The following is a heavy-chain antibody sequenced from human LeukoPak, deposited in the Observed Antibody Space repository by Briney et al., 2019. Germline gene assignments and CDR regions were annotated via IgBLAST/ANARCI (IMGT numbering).Heavy chain of an antibody. J-gene: IGHJ4*02. CDR3: ATVGATPDGY. V-gene: IGHV3-23*01. Sequence: PGGPLRLSRAASGFTFSSYAMSWVRQAPGKGLERVSAISGSGGSTYYADSVKGRFTISRDNSKNTLYLQMNSLRAEDTAVYYCATVGATPDGYWGQGTLVTVSS. D-gene: IGHD1-26*01. CDR2: ISGSGGST. CDR1: GFTFSSYA.